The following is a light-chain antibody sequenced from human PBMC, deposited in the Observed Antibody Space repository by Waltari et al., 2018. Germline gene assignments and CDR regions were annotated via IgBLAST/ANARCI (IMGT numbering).Light chain of an antibody. J-gene: IGKJ2*01. Sequence: EIVLTQSPGTLSLSAGKRATLSCRASQTVTIHLAWYQQKPGQAPRLLIYAASSRATGIPDRFSGSGSGTDFALTIIRLEPEDSAVYYCQHYGRTPPMYTFGQGTKLEIK. CDR3: QHYGRTPPMYT. V-gene: IGKV3-20*01. CDR2: AAS. CDR1: QTVTIH.